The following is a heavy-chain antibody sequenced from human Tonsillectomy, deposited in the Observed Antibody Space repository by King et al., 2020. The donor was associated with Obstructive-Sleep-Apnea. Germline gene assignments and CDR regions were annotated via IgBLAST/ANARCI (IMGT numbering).Heavy chain of an antibody. D-gene: IGHD3-9*01. V-gene: IGHV4-30-4*01. CDR1: GGSISIGDYY. J-gene: IGHJ4*02. Sequence: VQLQESGPGLVKPSQTLALTCTVSGGSISIGDYYLSWIRQPPGKGLEWIGYIYYSGSTYSNPSLMSRVTISVDPPKNQSSLKLSSVTAADSAVYYCARGNYDILTGYYRSPFDYWGQGTLVTVSS. CDR3: ARGNYDILTGYYRSPFDY. CDR2: IYYSGST.